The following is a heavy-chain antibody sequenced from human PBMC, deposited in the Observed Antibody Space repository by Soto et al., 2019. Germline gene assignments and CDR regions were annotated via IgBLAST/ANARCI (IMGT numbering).Heavy chain of an antibody. J-gene: IGHJ4*02. CDR1: GYTFSTWW. V-gene: IGHV5-51*01. CDR2: IYPGDSDT. D-gene: IGHD2-2*01. Sequence: PGESLKISCKGSGYTFSTWWIGWVRQMPGKSLEWMGIIYPGDSDTKYSPSFQGQITISADKSISTAYLQWNTLKASDTAMYYCARRHRFCSGTSCYVVDYWGRGTLVTVSS. CDR3: ARRHRFCSGTSCYVVDY.